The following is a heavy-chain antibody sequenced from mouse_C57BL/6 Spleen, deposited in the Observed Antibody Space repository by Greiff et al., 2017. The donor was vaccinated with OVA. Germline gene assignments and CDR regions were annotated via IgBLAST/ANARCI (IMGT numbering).Heavy chain of an antibody. Sequence: VQLQQSGAELVMPGASVKLSCKASGYTFTSYWMHWVKQRPGQGLEWIGEIDPSDSYTNYNQKFKGKSTLTVDKSSSTAYMQLSSLTSEDSAVYYCARGGYPDYWGQGTTLTVSS. V-gene: IGHV1-69*01. J-gene: IGHJ2*01. CDR3: ARGGYPDY. CDR2: IDPSDSYT. D-gene: IGHD2-2*01. CDR1: GYTFTSYW.